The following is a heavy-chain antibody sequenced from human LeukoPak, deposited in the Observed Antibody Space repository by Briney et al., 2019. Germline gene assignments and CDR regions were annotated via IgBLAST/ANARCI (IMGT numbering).Heavy chain of an antibody. CDR2: ISGSGGST. CDR1: GFTFSSYS. J-gene: IGHJ5*02. V-gene: IGHV3-23*01. D-gene: IGHD3-16*01. Sequence: GGSLRLSCAASGFTFSSYSMNWVRQAPGKGLEWVSVISGSGGSTYYADSVKGRFTISRDNSKNTLYLQMNSLRAEDTAVYYCAKRGDFYWFDPWGQGTLVTVSS. CDR3: AKRGDFYWFDP.